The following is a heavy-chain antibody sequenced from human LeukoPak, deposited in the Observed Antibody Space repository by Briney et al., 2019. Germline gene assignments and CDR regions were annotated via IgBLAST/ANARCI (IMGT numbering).Heavy chain of an antibody. V-gene: IGHV5-51*01. D-gene: IGHD3-22*01. J-gene: IGHJ4*02. CDR1: GYSFTSYW. Sequence: GESLKISCKGSGYSFTSYWIGWVRQMPGKGLEWMGIIYPGDSDTRYSPSFQGQVTISADKSISTAYLQWSSLKASDTAMYYCARDYYDSSRYYSPFDYWGQGTLVTVSS. CDR3: ARDYYDSSRYYSPFDY. CDR2: IYPGDSDT.